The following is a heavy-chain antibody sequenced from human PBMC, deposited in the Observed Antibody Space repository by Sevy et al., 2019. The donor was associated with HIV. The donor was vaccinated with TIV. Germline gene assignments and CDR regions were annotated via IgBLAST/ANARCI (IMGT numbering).Heavy chain of an antibody. CDR1: GFIFSSFW. V-gene: IGHV3-7*01. CDR2: INEDGSEK. D-gene: IGHD2-2*01. J-gene: IGHJ4*02. CDR3: ARGSFCSSASCYSGGYHY. Sequence: GGSLRLSCAASGFIFSSFWMIWVRQAPGKGLEWVANINEDGSEKYYVDSVKGRFAISRDNAKNLVYLQMNSLRAEDTAVYYCARGSFCSSASCYSGGYHYWGQRTLVTVSS.